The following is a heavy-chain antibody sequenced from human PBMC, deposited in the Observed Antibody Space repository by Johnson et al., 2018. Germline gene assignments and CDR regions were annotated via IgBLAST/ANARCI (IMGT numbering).Heavy chain of an antibody. CDR2: MISGGGDP. CDR3: AREPGVESPTYFYYMVV. V-gene: IGHV3-23*04. D-gene: IGHD1-1*01. CDR1: GFTFSNHG. Sequence: VQLVQSGGGLVQPGGSLRLSCAASGFTFSNHGMNWVRQAPGKRLECVSMISGGGDPYYPDSVKGRVTISRDNSKNTVYLQMNRLRVEDTAVYYCAREPGVESPTYFYYMVVWGKGTTVTVSS. J-gene: IGHJ6*03.